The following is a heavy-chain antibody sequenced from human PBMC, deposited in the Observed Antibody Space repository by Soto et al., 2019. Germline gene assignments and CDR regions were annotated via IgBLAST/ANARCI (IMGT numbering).Heavy chain of an antibody. D-gene: IGHD6-6*01. CDR1: GDSVSSNSAA. CDR3: ARAAPIRVAARPGWYFDL. CDR2: TYYRSKWYN. Sequence: SLTCAISGDSVSSNSAAWNWIRQSQSRGLEWLGRTYYRSKWYNDYAVSVKSRITINPDTSKNQFSLQLNSVTPEDTAVYYCARAAPIRVAARPGWYFDLWGRGTLVTVSS. V-gene: IGHV6-1*01. J-gene: IGHJ2*01.